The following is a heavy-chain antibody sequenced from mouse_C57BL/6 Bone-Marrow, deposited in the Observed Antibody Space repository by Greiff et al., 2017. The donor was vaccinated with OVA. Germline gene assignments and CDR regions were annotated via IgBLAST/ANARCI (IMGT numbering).Heavy chain of an antibody. CDR3: ARRYSAYWYFDV. J-gene: IGHJ1*03. D-gene: IGHD2-12*01. V-gene: IGHV1-18*01. CDR1: GYTFTSYW. CDR2: INPNNGGT. Sequence: VQLQQPGAELVKPGASVKMSCKASGYTFTSYWITWVKQSHGKSLEWIGDINPNNGGTIYNQKFKGKATLTVDKSSSTAYMELRSLTSEDTAVYYCARRYSAYWYFDVWGTGTTVTVSS.